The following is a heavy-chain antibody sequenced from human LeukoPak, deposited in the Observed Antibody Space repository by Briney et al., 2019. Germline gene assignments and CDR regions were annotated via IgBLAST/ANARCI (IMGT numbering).Heavy chain of an antibody. Sequence: GESLKISCKASGNTLNTFWIGWVRQMSGKGLEWMGSIDPADSDTRYSPPFQGQVTISADKSITTAYLQWSSLNASDTAIYYCARVRGELLSQYYFDYWGQGTLVTVSS. CDR1: GNTLNTFW. CDR2: IDPADSDT. D-gene: IGHD3-10*01. CDR3: ARVRGELLSQYYFDY. J-gene: IGHJ4*02. V-gene: IGHV5-51*01.